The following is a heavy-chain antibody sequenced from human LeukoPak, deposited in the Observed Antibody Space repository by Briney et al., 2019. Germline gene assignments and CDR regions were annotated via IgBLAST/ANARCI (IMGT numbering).Heavy chain of an antibody. D-gene: IGHD6-13*01. Sequence: SETLSLTCTVSGGSISSSSYYWGWIRQPPGKGLEWIGSIYYSGSTYYNPSLKSRVTISVDTSKNQFSLKLSSVTAADTAVYYCARYKSANGSWYFDYWGQGTLVTVSS. CDR3: ARYKSANGSWYFDY. J-gene: IGHJ4*02. V-gene: IGHV4-39*01. CDR1: GGSISSSSYY. CDR2: IYYSGST.